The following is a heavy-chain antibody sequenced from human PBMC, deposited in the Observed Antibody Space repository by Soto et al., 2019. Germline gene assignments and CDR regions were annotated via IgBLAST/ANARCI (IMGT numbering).Heavy chain of an antibody. CDR3: ARDRIAAAGRGYYGMDV. J-gene: IGHJ6*02. CDR2: IYYSGST. D-gene: IGHD6-13*01. V-gene: IGHV4-30-4*01. Sequence: SETLSLTCTVSGGSISSGDYYWSWTRQPPGKGLEWIGYIYYSGSTYYNPSLKSRVTISVDTSKNQFSLKLSSVTAADTAVYYCARDRIAAAGRGYYGMDVWGQGTTVS. CDR1: GGSISSGDYY.